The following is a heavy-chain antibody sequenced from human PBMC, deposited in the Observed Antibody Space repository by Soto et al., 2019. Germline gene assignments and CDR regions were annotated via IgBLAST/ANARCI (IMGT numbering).Heavy chain of an antibody. D-gene: IGHD1-26*01. CDR2: IYHSGST. Sequence: SYTLSLTCTVSGGSISSYYWSWIRQPPGKGLEWIAYIYHSGSTNYNPSLKSRVTISVDTSRDQFSLKLTSVTPADTAVYCCARSTYYECFQHWGQGALVTVSS. CDR1: GGSISSYY. V-gene: IGHV4-59*07. J-gene: IGHJ1*01. CDR3: ARSTYYECFQH.